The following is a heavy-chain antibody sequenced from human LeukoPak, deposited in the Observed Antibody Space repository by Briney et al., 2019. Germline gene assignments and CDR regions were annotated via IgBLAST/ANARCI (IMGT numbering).Heavy chain of an antibody. Sequence: GGSLRLSCSGSGFTFSIYAMNWVRQAPGKGLEWVGRIKPKTDGETTEYAAPVKDRFSISRDDSKSMMYLQMNSLKTEDTAVYYCITPLPYSAQGGQGTLVTVSS. CDR2: IKPKTDGETT. J-gene: IGHJ4*02. CDR1: GFTFSIYA. CDR3: ITPLPYSAQ. D-gene: IGHD2-21*01. V-gene: IGHV3-15*07.